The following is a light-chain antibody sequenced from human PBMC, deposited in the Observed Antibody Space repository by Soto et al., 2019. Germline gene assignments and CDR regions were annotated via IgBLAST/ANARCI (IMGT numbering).Light chain of an antibody. CDR2: EDS. CDR1: SSDVGSYNL. J-gene: IGLJ2*01. Sequence: QSALTQPASVSGSPGQSITISCTGTSSDVGSYNLVSWYQQHPGKAPKLMISEDSKRPSGVSNRFSGSKSGTSASLVITGLQAEDEADYYCQAYDTSLSGGVVFGAGTKLTVL. V-gene: IGLV2-14*02. CDR3: QAYDTSLSGGVV.